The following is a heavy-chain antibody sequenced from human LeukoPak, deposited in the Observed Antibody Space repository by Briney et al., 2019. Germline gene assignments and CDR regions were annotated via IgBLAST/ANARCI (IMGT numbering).Heavy chain of an antibody. CDR3: ASSSYSCSSS. CDR2: INEDGSEK. D-gene: IGHD6-6*01. V-gene: IGHV3-7*01. Sequence: GGSLRLSCAASGFTFTNYWMIWVRQAPGKGLEWVAKINEDGSEKYYVGSVEGRFTISRDNAKNSVFLQMNSLRADDTAMYYCASSSYSCSSSWGQGTLVTVSS. J-gene: IGHJ5*02. CDR1: GFTFTNYW.